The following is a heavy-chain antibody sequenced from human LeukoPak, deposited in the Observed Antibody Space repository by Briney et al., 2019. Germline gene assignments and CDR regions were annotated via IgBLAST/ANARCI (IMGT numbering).Heavy chain of an antibody. J-gene: IGHJ6*03. CDR3: ARAIFGVVINYYYYYTDV. CDR2: IIPIFGTA. D-gene: IGHD3-3*01. CDR1: GGTFSSYA. Sequence: SVKVSCKASGGTFSSYAISWVRQAPGQGLEWMGGIIPIFGTANYAQKFQGRVTITTDESTSTAYMELSSLRSEDTAVYYCARAIFGVVINYYYYYTDVWGKGTTVTVSS. V-gene: IGHV1-69*05.